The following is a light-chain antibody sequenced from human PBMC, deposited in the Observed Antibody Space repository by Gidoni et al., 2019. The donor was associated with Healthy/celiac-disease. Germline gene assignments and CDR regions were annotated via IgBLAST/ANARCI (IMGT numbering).Light chain of an antibody. CDR2: AAS. CDR3: QQSYSTPRT. Sequence: DIQMTQSPSSLSASVGDRVTITCRASKSISSYLNWYQQKPGKAPKLLIYAASSLQSGVPSRFSGSGSGTDFTLTISSLQPEDFATYYCQQSYSTPRTLGQGTKLEIK. J-gene: IGKJ2*01. CDR1: KSISSY. V-gene: IGKV1-39*01.